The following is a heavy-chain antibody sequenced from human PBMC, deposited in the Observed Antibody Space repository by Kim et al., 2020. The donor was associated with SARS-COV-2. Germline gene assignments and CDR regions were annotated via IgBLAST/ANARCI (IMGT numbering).Heavy chain of an antibody. CDR1: GFTFGDYA. V-gene: IGHV3-49*03. CDR2: IRSKAYGGTT. Sequence: GGSLRLSCTASGFTFGDYAMSWFRQAPGKGLEWVGFIRSKAYGGTTEYAASVKGRFTISRDDSKSIAYLQMNSLKTEDTAVYYCTRVLPYSSSWSFDYWGQGTLVTVSS. CDR3: TRVLPYSSSWSFDY. D-gene: IGHD6-13*01. J-gene: IGHJ4*02.